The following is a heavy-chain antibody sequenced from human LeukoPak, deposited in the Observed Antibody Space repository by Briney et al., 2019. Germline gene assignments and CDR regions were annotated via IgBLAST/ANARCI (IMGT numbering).Heavy chain of an antibody. CDR3: ARGSRTWMQALDV. CDR2: IYYSGST. Sequence: PSETLSLTCTISGGSISSYYWSWIRQPPGKGLEWIGNIYYSGSTIYNPSLKSRVTISVDRSKNQFSLRLSSVTAADTAVYYCARGSRTWMQALDVWGKGTTVTVSS. D-gene: IGHD5-18*01. V-gene: IGHV4-59*12. J-gene: IGHJ6*04. CDR1: GGSISSYY.